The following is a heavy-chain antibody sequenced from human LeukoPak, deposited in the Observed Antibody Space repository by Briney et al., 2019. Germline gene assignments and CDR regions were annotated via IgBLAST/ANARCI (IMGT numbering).Heavy chain of an antibody. CDR1: GYSISSGYY. CDR3: ASVYSSSPNDAFDI. D-gene: IGHD6-6*01. V-gene: IGHV4-38-2*02. CDR2: IYHSGST. Sequence: PSETLSLTCTVSGYSISSGYYWGWIRQPPGKGLEWIGSIYHSGSTYYNPSLKSRVTISVDTSKNQFSLKLSSVTAADTAVYYCASVYSSSPNDAFDIWGQGTMVTVSS. J-gene: IGHJ3*02.